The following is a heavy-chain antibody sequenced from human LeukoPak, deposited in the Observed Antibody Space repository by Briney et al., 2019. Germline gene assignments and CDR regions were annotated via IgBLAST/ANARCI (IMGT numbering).Heavy chain of an antibody. CDR3: AKDWVYCSSTSCKRGLYYYYYYGMDV. CDR1: GFTFSSYG. D-gene: IGHD2-2*01. V-gene: IGHV3-30*02. J-gene: IGHJ6*02. CDR2: IRYDGSNK. Sequence: GGSLRLSCAASGFTFSSYGMHWVRQAPGKGLEWVAFIRYDGSNKYYADSVKGRFTISGDNSKNTLYLQMNSLRAEDTAVYYCAKDWVYCSSTSCKRGLYYYYYYGMDVWGQGTTVTVSS.